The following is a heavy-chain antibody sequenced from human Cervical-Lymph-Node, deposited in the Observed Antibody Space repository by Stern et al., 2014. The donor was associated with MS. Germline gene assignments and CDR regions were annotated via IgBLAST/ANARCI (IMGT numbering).Heavy chain of an antibody. V-gene: IGHV2-5*02. CDR1: GFSLTTTYVG. Sequence: QITLKESGPTLVKPTETLTLTCSFSGFSLTTTYVGVGWVRQPPGKALEWLALISWDDDKRYSPSLKSRLTVTKDTSRNQVVLVMTNIDPVDTATYFCAHTLAFCDGDCPDAFDVWGQGTVVTVSS. CDR3: AHTLAFCDGDCPDAFDV. CDR2: ISWDDDK. D-gene: IGHD2-21*02. J-gene: IGHJ3*01.